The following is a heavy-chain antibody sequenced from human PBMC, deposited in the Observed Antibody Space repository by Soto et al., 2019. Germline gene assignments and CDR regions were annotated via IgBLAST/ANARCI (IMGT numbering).Heavy chain of an antibody. CDR3: ARDSRGFQYFDY. Sequence: SETLSLTCTVSGGSISSYYWSWIRQPPGKGLEWIGYIYYSGSTSYNPSLKSRVTISVDTSKNQFSLRLSSVTAADTAVYYCARDSRGFQYFDYWGQGTLVTVSS. J-gene: IGHJ4*02. CDR2: IYYSGST. D-gene: IGHD2-2*01. V-gene: IGHV4-59*01. CDR1: GGSISSYY.